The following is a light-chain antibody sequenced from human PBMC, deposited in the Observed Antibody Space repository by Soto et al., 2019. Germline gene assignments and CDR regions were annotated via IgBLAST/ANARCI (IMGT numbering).Light chain of an antibody. J-gene: IGKJ5*01. CDR2: DAS. CDR1: QNVNNF. V-gene: IGKV3-11*01. Sequence: VVTQSPSTLSLSPGERATFFCRASQNVNNFLAWYQQKPGQAPRLLIYDASNRATGIPARFSGSGSGTDFTLTISSLESEDFAIYYCQQRSNWPTFGQGTRLEIK. CDR3: QQRSNWPT.